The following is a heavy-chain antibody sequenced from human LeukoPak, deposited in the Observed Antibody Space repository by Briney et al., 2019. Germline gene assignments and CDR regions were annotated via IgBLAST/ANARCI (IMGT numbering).Heavy chain of an antibody. D-gene: IGHD3-22*01. V-gene: IGHV3-53*01. J-gene: IGHJ5*02. Sequence: AGGSLRLSCAASGFTVSSNYMSWVRQAPGKGLEWVSVIYSGGSTYYADSVKGRFTISRDNSKNTLYLQMNSLRAEDTAVYYCAKVAVMRSRWFDPWGQGTLVTVLS. CDR1: GFTVSSNY. CDR2: IYSGGST. CDR3: AKVAVMRSRWFDP.